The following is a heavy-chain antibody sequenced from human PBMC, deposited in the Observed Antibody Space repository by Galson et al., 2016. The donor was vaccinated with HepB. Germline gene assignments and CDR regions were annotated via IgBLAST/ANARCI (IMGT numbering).Heavy chain of an antibody. CDR1: VDSISSGSYY. CDR3: ARVGGYGDYGDWFDP. Sequence: TLSLTCTVSVDSISSGSYYWSWIRQHPGKALEWIGYISHSGNTYYNPSLKSRVTILVDTSKNQFSLKLRSVTAADTAVYYCARVGGYGDYGDWFDPWSQGTLVTVSS. CDR2: ISHSGNT. D-gene: IGHD4-17*01. V-gene: IGHV4-31*03. J-gene: IGHJ5*02.